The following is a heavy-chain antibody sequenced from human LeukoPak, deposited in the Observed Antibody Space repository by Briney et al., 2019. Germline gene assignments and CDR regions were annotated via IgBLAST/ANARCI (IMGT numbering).Heavy chain of an antibody. Sequence: PSETLSLACTVSGGSISTFHRSWIRQPPGKGLEWIGYMDYSGSTKYISSRKSRITMSVNPSKHQFSRRLSSVTAADTAVYYCARWSGSSGPFDYWGQGTLVTVSS. V-gene: IGHV4-59*01. D-gene: IGHD3-3*01. CDR3: ARWSGSSGPFDY. CDR2: MDYSGST. J-gene: IGHJ4*02. CDR1: GGSISTFH.